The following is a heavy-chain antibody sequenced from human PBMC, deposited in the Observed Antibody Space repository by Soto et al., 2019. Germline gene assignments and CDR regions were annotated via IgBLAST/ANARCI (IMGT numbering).Heavy chain of an antibody. V-gene: IGHV4-34*01. CDR1: GGSFSGYY. D-gene: IGHD6-13*01. J-gene: IGHJ6*02. Sequence: PSETLSLTCAVYGGSFSGYYWSWIRQPPGKGLEWIGEINVSGSTNYNPSLKSRVTISVDTSKNQFSLKLSSVTAADTAVYYCARGPSKAGYSSSWYYYYYGMDVWGQGTTVTVSS. CDR3: ARGPSKAGYSSSWYYYYYGMDV. CDR2: INVSGST.